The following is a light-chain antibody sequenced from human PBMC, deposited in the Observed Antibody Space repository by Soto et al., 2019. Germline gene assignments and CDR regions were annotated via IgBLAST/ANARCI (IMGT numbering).Light chain of an antibody. Sequence: EILMTQSPATLSVSPGERATLSCRASQSVRSNLAWYQQKPGQAPRLLIYGASTRATDIPARFSGSGSGTEFTLTISSLQSEDFAVYYCQHYDNWPPLTFGGGTKVDIK. CDR2: GAS. CDR1: QSVRSN. J-gene: IGKJ4*01. CDR3: QHYDNWPPLT. V-gene: IGKV3D-15*01.